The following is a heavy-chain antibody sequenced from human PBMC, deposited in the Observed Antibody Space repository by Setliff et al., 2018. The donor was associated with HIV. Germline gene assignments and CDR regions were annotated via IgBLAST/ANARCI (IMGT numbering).Heavy chain of an antibody. V-gene: IGHV1-18*01. CDR2: ISTYNGNT. Sequence: ASVKVSCKASGYTFTTYGITWVRQAPGQGLEWMGWISTYNGNTNYAQKFQGRVTMTTVTSTSTAYMELRSLRSDDTSVYYCARDRPNCSGGSCRRSYYYGMDVWGQGTTVTVSS. CDR1: GYTFTTYG. CDR3: ARDRPNCSGGSCRRSYYYGMDV. D-gene: IGHD2-15*01. J-gene: IGHJ6*02.